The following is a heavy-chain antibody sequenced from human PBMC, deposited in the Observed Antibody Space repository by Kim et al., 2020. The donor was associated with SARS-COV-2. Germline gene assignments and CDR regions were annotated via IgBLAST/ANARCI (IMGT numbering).Heavy chain of an antibody. CDR2: INAGNGNT. Sequence: ASVKVSCKASGYTFTSYAMHWVRQAPGQRLEWMGWINAGNGNTKYSQKFQGRVTITRDTSASTAYMELSSLRSEDTAVYYCARDNQALYGGNSYTYYFDYWGQGTLVTVSS. CDR3: ARDNQALYGGNSYTYYFDY. J-gene: IGHJ4*02. CDR1: GYTFTSYA. D-gene: IGHD4-17*01. V-gene: IGHV1-3*01.